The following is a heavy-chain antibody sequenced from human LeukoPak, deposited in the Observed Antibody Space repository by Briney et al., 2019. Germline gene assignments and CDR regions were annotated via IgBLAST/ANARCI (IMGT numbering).Heavy chain of an antibody. CDR1: TGSISSSSYY. Sequence: PSETLSLTCSVATGSISSSSYYWGWIRQPPGKGLEWIGSIYYSGSTYYNPSHKTRVTISVDTSKNQFSLKLSSVTAADTAVYYCARRRITIFGVVIRAFYYDYWGQGTLVTVSS. D-gene: IGHD3-3*01. V-gene: IGHV4-39*01. J-gene: IGHJ4*02. CDR3: ARRRITIFGVVIRAFYYDY. CDR2: IYYSGST.